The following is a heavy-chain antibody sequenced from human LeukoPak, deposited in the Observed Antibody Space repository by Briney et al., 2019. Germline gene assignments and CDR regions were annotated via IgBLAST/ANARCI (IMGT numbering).Heavy chain of an antibody. V-gene: IGHV4-34*01. CDR2: INHSGST. J-gene: IGHJ4*02. CDR1: GGSFSGYY. CDR3: ARAEYDPCFDY. D-gene: IGHD2/OR15-2a*01. Sequence: PETLSLTCAVYGGSFSGYYWSWIRQPPGKWLEWIGEINHSGSTNYNPSLKSRVTISVDTSKNQFSLKLSSVTAADTAVYYCARAEYDPCFDYWGQGTLVTVSS.